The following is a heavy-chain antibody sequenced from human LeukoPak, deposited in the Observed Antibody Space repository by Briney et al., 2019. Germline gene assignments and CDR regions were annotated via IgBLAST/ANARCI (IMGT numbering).Heavy chain of an antibody. D-gene: IGHD4-17*01. CDR2: IYYSGST. CDR3: ARPTATVKDAFDI. CDR1: GGSISSSSYY. Sequence: SETLSLTCTVSGGSISSSSYYWGWLRQPPGTGLEWIGSIYYSGSTYYNPSLKSRVTISVDTSKNQFSLKLSSVTAADTAVYYCARPTATVKDAFDIWGQGTMVTVSS. J-gene: IGHJ3*02. V-gene: IGHV4-39*01.